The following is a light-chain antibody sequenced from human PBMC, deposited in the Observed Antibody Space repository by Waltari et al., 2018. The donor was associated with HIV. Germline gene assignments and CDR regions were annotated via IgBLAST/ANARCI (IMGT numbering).Light chain of an antibody. CDR3: AAWDDDLNGL. CDR1: RSNIGSNS. V-gene: IGLV1-44*01. CDR2: NNN. J-gene: IGLJ2*01. Sequence: QSVLTQPPSASGTAGQRVTISCSGRRSNIGSNSVTWYQQVPGAAPTLLIYNNNQRPSVVPDRFSGSKSGTSASLAISGLQSDDEADYYCAAWDDDLNGLFGGGTKLTVL.